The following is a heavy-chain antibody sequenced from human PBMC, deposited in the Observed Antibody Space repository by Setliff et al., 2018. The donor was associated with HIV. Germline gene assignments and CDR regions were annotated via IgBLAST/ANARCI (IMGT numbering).Heavy chain of an antibody. D-gene: IGHD5-18*01. J-gene: IGHJ4*02. CDR2: ITSGGST. CDR1: GFTFSSYA. CDR3: AKGFRPVDTALVSGPTY. Sequence: LRLSCAASGFTFSSYAMSWVRQTPEKGLEWVSIITSGGSTYYADSAKGRFIISRDNSQNTLYLQMNILRADDTAIYYCAKGFRPVDTALVSGPTYWGQGIRVTVSS. V-gene: IGHV3-23*01.